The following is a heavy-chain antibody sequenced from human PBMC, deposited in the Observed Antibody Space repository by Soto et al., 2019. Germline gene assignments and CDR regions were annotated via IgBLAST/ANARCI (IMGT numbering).Heavy chain of an antibody. CDR2: IYPGDPDT. CDR1: GYSFTSYW. Sequence: PGESLKISCKGSGYSFTSYWIGWVRQMPGKGLEWMGIIYPGDPDTRYSPSFQGQVTISADKSISTAYLQWSSLKASDTAMYYCARSGYSFSADYYGMDVWGQGTTVTVS. D-gene: IGHD5-18*01. J-gene: IGHJ6*02. V-gene: IGHV5-51*01. CDR3: ARSGYSFSADYYGMDV.